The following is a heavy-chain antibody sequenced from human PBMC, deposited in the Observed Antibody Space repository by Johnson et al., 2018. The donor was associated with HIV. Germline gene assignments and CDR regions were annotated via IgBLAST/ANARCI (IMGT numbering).Heavy chain of an antibody. D-gene: IGHD6-19*01. CDR2: ITYDGRNK. Sequence: QVHLVESGGGVVQPGRSLRVSCAASGFTFRSYAMHWVRQAPGKGLEWVAVITYDGRNKYYAAFVKGRFIISRDNSKNMTNLQMNGLSGEDTADYYCVRDQGSGWPTNAFDIWGQGTRVTVSS. CDR1: GFTFRSYA. CDR3: VRDQGSGWPTNAFDI. J-gene: IGHJ3*02. V-gene: IGHV3-30*04.